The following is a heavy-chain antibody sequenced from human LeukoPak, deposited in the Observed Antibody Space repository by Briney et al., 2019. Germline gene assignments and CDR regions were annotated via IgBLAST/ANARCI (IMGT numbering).Heavy chain of an antibody. CDR1: GGTFSSSA. V-gene: IGHV1-69*13. D-gene: IGHD4-17*01. CDR2: IIPIFGTA. Sequence: ASVKASCKASGGTFSSSAISWVRQAPGQGLEWMGGIIPIFGTADYAQKFQDRATITADESTSTAYMEVSSLRSEDTAAYYCARGAVGYGDSYNYYNMDVWGQGTTVTVSS. CDR3: ARGAVGYGDSYNYYNMDV. J-gene: IGHJ6*02.